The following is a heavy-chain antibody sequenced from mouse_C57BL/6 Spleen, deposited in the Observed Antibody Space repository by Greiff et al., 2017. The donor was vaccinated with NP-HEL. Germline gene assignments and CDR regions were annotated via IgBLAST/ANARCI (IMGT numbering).Heavy chain of an antibody. CDR1: GYAFSSYW. D-gene: IGHD1-1*01. CDR2: IYPGDGDT. Sequence: VKLVESGAELVKPGASVKISCKASGYAFSSYWMNWVKQRPGKGLEWIGQIYPGDGDTNYNGKFKGKATLTADKSSSTAYMQLSSLTSEDSAVYFCARSDYGRAMDYWGQGTSVTVSS. V-gene: IGHV1-80*01. CDR3: ARSDYGRAMDY. J-gene: IGHJ4*01.